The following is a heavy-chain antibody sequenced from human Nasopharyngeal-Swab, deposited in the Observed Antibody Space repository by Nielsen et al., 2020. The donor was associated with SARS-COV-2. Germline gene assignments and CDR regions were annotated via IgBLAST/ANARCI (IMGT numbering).Heavy chain of an antibody. Sequence: GGSLRLSCSASGFTFTSYAMNWVRQAPGKGLEFVSAIDNNGGATYYADSVKGRFTISRDNSKSTLYLQLSCLRGDDTAVYYCVKAWRYIYPSYMDAWGKGTTIIVSS. CDR3: VKAWRYIYPSYMDA. CDR2: IDNNGGAT. D-gene: IGHD3-3*01. V-gene: IGHV3-64D*06. J-gene: IGHJ6*03. CDR1: GFTFTSYA.